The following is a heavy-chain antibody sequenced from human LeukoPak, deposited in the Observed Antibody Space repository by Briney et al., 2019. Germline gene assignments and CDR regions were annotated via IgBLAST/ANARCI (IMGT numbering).Heavy chain of an antibody. CDR2: INPNSGGT. V-gene: IGHV1-2*02. D-gene: IGHD2-15*01. CDR3: ARTRYCSGGSCYSDSYYYYMDV. J-gene: IGHJ6*03. Sequence: GASVKVSCKASGYTFTGYYMHWVRQAPGQGLEWMGWINPNSGGTNYAQKFQGRVTMTRDTSISTAYMELSRLRSDDTAVYYCARTRYCSGGSCYSDSYYYYMDVWGKGTTVTVSS. CDR1: GYTFTGYY.